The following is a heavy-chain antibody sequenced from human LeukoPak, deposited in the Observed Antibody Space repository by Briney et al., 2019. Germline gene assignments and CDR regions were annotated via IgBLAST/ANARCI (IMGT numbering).Heavy chain of an antibody. CDR2: IYYSGST. Sequence: TSETLSLTCTVSGGSISSSSYYWGWIRQPPGKGLEWIGSIYYSGSTCYNPSLKSRVTISVDTSKNQFSLKLSSVTAADTAVYYCARDRGYSSPSLGTDWFDPWGQGTLVTVSS. CDR1: GGSISSSSYY. V-gene: IGHV4-39*07. CDR3: ARDRGYSSPSLGTDWFDP. D-gene: IGHD6-13*01. J-gene: IGHJ5*02.